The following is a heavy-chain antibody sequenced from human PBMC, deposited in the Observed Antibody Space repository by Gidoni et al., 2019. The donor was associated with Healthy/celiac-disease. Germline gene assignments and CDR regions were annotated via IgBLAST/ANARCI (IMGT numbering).Heavy chain of an antibody. CDR3: ARKGHSSSWWFDY. V-gene: IGHV4-34*01. CDR2: INHSGST. CDR1: GGSFSGYY. J-gene: IGHJ4*02. D-gene: IGHD6-13*01. Sequence: QVQLQQWGAGLLTPSEPLSLTCAVYGGSFSGYYWSWIRQPPGKGLEWIGEINHSGSTNYNPSLKSRVTISVDTAKNQFSLKLSSVTAADTAVYYCARKGHSSSWWFDYWGQGTLVTVSS.